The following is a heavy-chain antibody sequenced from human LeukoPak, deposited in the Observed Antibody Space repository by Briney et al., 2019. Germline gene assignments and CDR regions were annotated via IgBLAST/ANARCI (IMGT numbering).Heavy chain of an antibody. D-gene: IGHD3-10*01. J-gene: IGHJ4*02. CDR1: GDSISSYY. Sequence: SETLSLTCTVSGDSISSYYWSWIRQPPGKGLEWIGYIYYSGSTNYNPSLKSRVTISVDTSKNQFSLKLSSVTAADTAVYYCARDDYYGSFDYWGQGTLVTVSS. CDR3: ARDDYYGSFDY. CDR2: IYYSGST. V-gene: IGHV4-59*01.